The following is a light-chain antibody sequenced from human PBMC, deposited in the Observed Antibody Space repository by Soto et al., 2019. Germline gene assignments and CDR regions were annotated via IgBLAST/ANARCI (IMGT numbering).Light chain of an antibody. CDR2: DAS. J-gene: IGKJ2*01. CDR1: QLVSSY. CDR3: QQRFNWPRFT. Sequence: EIVLTQSPATLSLSPGERATLSCRASQLVSSYLAWYQQKPGQAPRLLIYDASNRATGIPARFSGGGSGTDCTLTISSLEPEDFAVYYCQQRFNWPRFTCGQGTKLEIK. V-gene: IGKV3-11*01.